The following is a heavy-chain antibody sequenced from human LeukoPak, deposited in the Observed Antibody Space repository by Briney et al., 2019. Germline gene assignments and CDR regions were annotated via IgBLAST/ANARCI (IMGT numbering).Heavy chain of an antibody. J-gene: IGHJ4*02. CDR3: AKDLVRLVRVSDY. Sequence: GGSLRLSCASSVFTFSSYAMSWVRQAPGKGLEWVSAISGSGGSTYYADSVKGRFTISRDNSKNTLYLQMNSLRAEDTAVYYCAKDLVRLVRVSDYWGQGTLVTVSS. CDR1: VFTFSSYA. CDR2: ISGSGGST. V-gene: IGHV3-23*01. D-gene: IGHD6-6*01.